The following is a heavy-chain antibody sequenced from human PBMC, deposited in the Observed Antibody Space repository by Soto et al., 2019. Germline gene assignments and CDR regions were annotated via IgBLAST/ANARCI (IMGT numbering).Heavy chain of an antibody. Sequence: WSLRLSCAASGVTFTSYAMTWVRQVPGEGLQWVSSISKSGDSTYYADSVKGRFTTSRDNSKNTLYLQMNSLRAEDTAIYYCAKGSFGFDYWGQGTMVTVYS. J-gene: IGHJ4*02. V-gene: IGHV3-23*01. CDR1: GVTFTSYA. CDR2: ISKSGDST. D-gene: IGHD3-10*01. CDR3: AKGSFGFDY.